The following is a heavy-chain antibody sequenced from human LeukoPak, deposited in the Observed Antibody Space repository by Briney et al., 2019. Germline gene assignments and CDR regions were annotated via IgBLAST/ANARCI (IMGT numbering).Heavy chain of an antibody. Sequence: ASVKLSCKASGYTFTSYYMHWVRQPAGQGRERVGIINPSGGSTTNAQKFQGRVTMTRDMSTSTVYMELSSLRSEDTAVYYCARRGLNYDFWSGYYTGLYYYYMDVWGKGTTVTVSS. D-gene: IGHD3-3*01. V-gene: IGHV1-46*01. CDR2: INPSGGST. CDR1: GYTFTSYY. J-gene: IGHJ6*03. CDR3: ARRGLNYDFWSGYYTGLYYYYMDV.